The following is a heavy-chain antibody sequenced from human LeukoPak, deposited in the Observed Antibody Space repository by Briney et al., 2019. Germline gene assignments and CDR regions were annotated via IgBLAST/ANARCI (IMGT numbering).Heavy chain of an antibody. CDR2: ISSSSSYI. V-gene: IGHV3-21*01. J-gene: IGHJ5*02. CDR3: AKTRPEYSSSSPGFDP. Sequence: GGSLRLSCAASGFTFSSYSMNWVRRAPGKGLEWVSSISSSSSYIYYADSVKGRFTISRDNAKNSLYLQMNSLRAEDTAVYYCAKTRPEYSSSSPGFDPWGQGTQVTVSS. D-gene: IGHD6-6*01. CDR1: GFTFSSYS.